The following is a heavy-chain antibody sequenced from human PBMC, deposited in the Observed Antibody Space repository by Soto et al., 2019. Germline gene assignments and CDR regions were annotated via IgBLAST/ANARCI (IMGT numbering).Heavy chain of an antibody. D-gene: IGHD2-8*01. CDR1: GFSLSTTGMC. CDR2: IDGDDTK. Sequence: SGPTLVNPTQTLTLICTFSGFSLSTTGMCVSWIRQPPGKALEWLARIDGDDTKYYNTSLETRLTISKDTSKNQVVLTMTNVDPVDTATYYCTRIRGTRYCVSGIFSGEYTYHQYGIDVWGQRTTVTRSS. V-gene: IGHV2-70*11. J-gene: IGHJ6*02. CDR3: TRIRGTRYCVSGIFSGEYTYHQYGIDV.